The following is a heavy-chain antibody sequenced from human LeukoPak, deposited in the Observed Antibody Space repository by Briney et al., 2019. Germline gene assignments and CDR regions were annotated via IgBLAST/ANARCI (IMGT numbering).Heavy chain of an antibody. Sequence: GPSVKVSCKASGYTFTNYGINWVRQAPGQGLEWMGWISTYNGHTNYAQKLQGRVTMTTDTSTSTAYMELRSLRSDDTAVYYCARDHAAGWELPLNWFDTWGQGTLVTVSS. D-gene: IGHD4-23*01. CDR1: GYTFTNYG. CDR2: ISTYNGHT. CDR3: ARDHAAGWELPLNWFDT. V-gene: IGHV1-18*01. J-gene: IGHJ5*02.